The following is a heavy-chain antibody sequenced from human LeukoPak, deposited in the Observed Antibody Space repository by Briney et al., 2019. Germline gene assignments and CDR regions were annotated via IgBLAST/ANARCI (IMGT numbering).Heavy chain of an antibody. J-gene: IGHJ4*02. Sequence: PGGSLRLSCAASGFTFSTYDMHWVRQVTGKGLEWVSAIGTVDDIYYLGSVKGRFTISRDNAKNSMFLQMNSLRAEDTAVYYCASLLVAGVASVDYWGQGTLVTVSS. CDR1: GFTFSTYD. CDR2: IGTVDDI. D-gene: IGHD6-19*01. CDR3: ASLLVAGVASVDY. V-gene: IGHV3-13*01.